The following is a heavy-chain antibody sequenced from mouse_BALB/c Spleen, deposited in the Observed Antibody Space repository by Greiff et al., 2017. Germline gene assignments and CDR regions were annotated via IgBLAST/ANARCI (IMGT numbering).Heavy chain of an antibody. J-gene: IGHJ1*01. CDR1: GFTFTDYY. V-gene: IGHV7-3*02. CDR3: ARDKSYWYFDV. CDR2: IRNKANGYTT. Sequence: DVQLVESGGGLVQPGGSLRLSCATSGFTFTDYYMSWVRQPPGKALEWLGFIRNKANGYTTEYSASVKGRFTISRDNSQSILYLQMNTLRAEDSATYYCARDKSYWYFDVWGAGTTVTVSS.